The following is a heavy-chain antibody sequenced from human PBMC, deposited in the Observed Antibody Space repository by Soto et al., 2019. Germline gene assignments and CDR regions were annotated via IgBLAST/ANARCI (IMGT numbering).Heavy chain of an antibody. CDR2: ISSSSSYI. CDR1: GFTFSSYS. V-gene: IGHV3-21*04. D-gene: IGHD4-4*01. J-gene: IGHJ5*02. CDR3: AREIIAYDYSNYGGWFDP. Sequence: GGSLRLSCAASGFTFSSYSMNWVRQAPGKGLEWVSSISSSSSYIYYADSVKGRFTISRDNAKNSLYLQMNSLRAEDTAVYYCAREIIAYDYSNYGGWFDPWGQGTLVTVSS.